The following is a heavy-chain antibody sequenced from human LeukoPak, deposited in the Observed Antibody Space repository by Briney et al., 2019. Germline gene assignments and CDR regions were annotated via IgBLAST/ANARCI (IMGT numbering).Heavy chain of an antibody. CDR1: GFTFSNYA. D-gene: IGHD5-12*01. Sequence: PGGSLRLSCAASGFTFSNYAMNWVRQAPGKGLEWVSVVSGSGGSTHYADSVKGRFSISRDNSKNTLFLQMNTLRADDTAVYYCARDRDRYSGYELDYWGQGTLVTVSS. J-gene: IGHJ4*02. CDR3: ARDRDRYSGYELDY. V-gene: IGHV3-23*01. CDR2: VSGSGGST.